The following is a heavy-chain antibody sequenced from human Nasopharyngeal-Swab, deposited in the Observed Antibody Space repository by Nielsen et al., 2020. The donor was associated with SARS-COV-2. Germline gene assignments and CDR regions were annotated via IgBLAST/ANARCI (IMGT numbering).Heavy chain of an antibody. CDR3: AREGLDSSSWYGYYFDY. Sequence: GGSLRLSCAASRFTFSSYGMHWVPQAPGKGLEWVAVMWYDGSNKYYADSVKGRFTISRDNSKNTLYLQMNSLRAEDTAVYYCAREGLDSSSWYGYYFDYWGQGTLVTVSS. J-gene: IGHJ4*02. CDR1: RFTFSSYG. CDR2: MWYDGSNK. D-gene: IGHD6-13*01. V-gene: IGHV3-33*08.